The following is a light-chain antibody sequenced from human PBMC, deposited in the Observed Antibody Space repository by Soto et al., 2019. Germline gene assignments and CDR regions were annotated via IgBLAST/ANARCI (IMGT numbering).Light chain of an antibody. J-gene: IGKJ1*01. CDR3: HGYYSLPWT. CDR1: QSGLYISNNKNY. CDR2: WAS. Sequence: DLVMTQSPDSLAVSVGERVTINCKSSQSGLYISNNKNYLAWYQQKPGQPPNLLLYWASTRESGVPDRFSGTGSVTDFTLTISILQAEDVAVYYCHGYYSLPWTFGEGTKVEIK. V-gene: IGKV4-1*01.